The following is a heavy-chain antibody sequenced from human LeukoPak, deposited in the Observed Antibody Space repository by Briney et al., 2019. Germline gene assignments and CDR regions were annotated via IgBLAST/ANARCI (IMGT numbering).Heavy chain of an antibody. CDR2: ISWNSGSI. J-gene: IGHJ4*02. Sequence: PGRSLRLSCAASGFTFDDYAMHWVRQAPGKGLEWVSGISWNSGSIGYADSVKGRFTISRDNAKNSLYLQMNSLRAEDTALYYCAEGAWLQDQYYFDYWGQGTLVTVSS. V-gene: IGHV3-9*01. CDR3: AEGAWLQDQYYFDY. D-gene: IGHD5-24*01. CDR1: GFTFDDYA.